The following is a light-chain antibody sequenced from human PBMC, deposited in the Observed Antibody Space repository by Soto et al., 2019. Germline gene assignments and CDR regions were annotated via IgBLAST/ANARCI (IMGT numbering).Light chain of an antibody. V-gene: IGLV2-14*03. J-gene: IGLJ2*01. CDR2: DVS. Sequence: ALTQPASVSGSPGQSITLSCTGTSSDIGGYNYVSWYQQHPGKAPKLMIYDVSDRPSGVSNRFSGSKSGNTASLTISGLQAEDEADYYCASYASSNTVLFGGGTKLTVL. CDR1: SSDIGGYNY. CDR3: ASYASSNTVL.